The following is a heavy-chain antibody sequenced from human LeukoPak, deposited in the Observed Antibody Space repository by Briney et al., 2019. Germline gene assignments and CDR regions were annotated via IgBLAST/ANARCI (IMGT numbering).Heavy chain of an antibody. J-gene: IGHJ3*02. V-gene: IGHV4-38-2*02. CDR3: GGGKDFGFWSGFYSFDI. D-gene: IGHD3-3*01. Sequence: SETLSLTCTVSGYSISSGYYWGWIRQPPGKGLEWIGSIYHSGSTYYNPSLKSRVTISVDTSKNQFSLKLSSVTAADTAVSYCGGGKDFGFWSGFYSFDIRGQRTMVTVSS. CDR1: GYSISSGYY. CDR2: IYHSGST.